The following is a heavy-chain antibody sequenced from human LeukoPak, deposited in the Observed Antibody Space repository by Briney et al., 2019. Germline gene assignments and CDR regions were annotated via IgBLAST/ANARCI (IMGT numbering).Heavy chain of an antibody. CDR2: ITWNGDSK. Sequence: GGSLRLSCAASGFTFDDYGMTWVRQAPGKGLEWISGITWNGDSKGYADSVKGRFTISRDNAKNTLYLQMNSLRAEDTAVYYCAKGYSSSWYWDYWGQGTLVTVSS. V-gene: IGHV3-20*04. CDR3: AKGYSSSWYWDY. D-gene: IGHD6-13*01. J-gene: IGHJ4*02. CDR1: GFTFDDYG.